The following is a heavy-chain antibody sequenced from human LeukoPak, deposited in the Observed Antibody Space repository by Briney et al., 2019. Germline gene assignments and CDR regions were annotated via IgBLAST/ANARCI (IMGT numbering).Heavy chain of an antibody. Sequence: GGSLRLSCAASGFTFSNFAMSWVRLTPGKGLEWVSSISGSGATSFSADSVKGRFIISRDNSKSTLYLQMNSLRVEDTAVYYCAKGWGGTGRNFFDYWGQGTRVTVSS. V-gene: IGHV3-23*01. D-gene: IGHD1-26*01. CDR1: GFTFSNFA. CDR3: AKGWGGTGRNFFDY. J-gene: IGHJ4*02. CDR2: ISGSGATS.